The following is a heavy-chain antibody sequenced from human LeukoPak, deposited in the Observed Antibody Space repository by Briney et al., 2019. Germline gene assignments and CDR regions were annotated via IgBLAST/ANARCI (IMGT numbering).Heavy chain of an antibody. J-gene: IGHJ3*02. V-gene: IGHV3-11*05. CDR3: ARAPCGGDCLDAFDI. CDR1: GFTFSDYY. D-gene: IGHD2-21*02. Sequence: GGSLRLSCAASGFTFSDYYMSWIRQAPGKGLEWVASISSSSSYTNYADSVKGRFTISRDNAKNSLYLQMNSLRAEDTAVYYCARAPCGGDCLDAFDIWGQGTMVTVSS. CDR2: ISSSSSYT.